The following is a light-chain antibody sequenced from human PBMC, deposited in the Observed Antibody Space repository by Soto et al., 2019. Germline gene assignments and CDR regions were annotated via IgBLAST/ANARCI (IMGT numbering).Light chain of an antibody. CDR2: DTS. J-gene: IGKJ2*01. V-gene: IGKV3-20*01. CDR3: HQYGYSPDT. Sequence: PGEGATLSCRASQSFGSGSLAWYQLRPGQAPRLLIYDTSSRATGIPDRFSGSGSGTDFTLTISRLEPEDFAVYYCHQYGYSPDTFGQGTTLEIK. CDR1: QSFGSGS.